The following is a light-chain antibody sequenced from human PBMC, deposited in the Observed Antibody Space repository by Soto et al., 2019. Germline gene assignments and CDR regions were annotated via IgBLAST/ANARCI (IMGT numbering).Light chain of an antibody. CDR1: QSLLYSNGYNY. Sequence: DIVMTQSPLSLPVTPGEPASISCRSSQSLLYSNGYNYLDWYLQKPGQSPQLLVYLGSNRASGVPDRVSGSGSGTDFTLKISRVEAEDVGVDSCIEGLHTPLTFGGGTKVEIK. CDR3: IEGLHTPLT. J-gene: IGKJ4*01. CDR2: LGS. V-gene: IGKV2-28*01.